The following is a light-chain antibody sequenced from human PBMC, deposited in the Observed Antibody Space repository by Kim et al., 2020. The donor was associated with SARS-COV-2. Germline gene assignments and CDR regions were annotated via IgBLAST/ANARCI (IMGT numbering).Light chain of an antibody. CDR3: QQAQTFPLT. CDR2: TSS. Sequence: ASVGDRVTITCRASQGVSSWLAWYQQKPGKAPKLLISTSSELQSGVPFRFSGSGSGTDFTLTFANLQPEDFAIYYCQQAQTFPLTFGGGTKVDIK. V-gene: IGKV1-12*01. J-gene: IGKJ4*01. CDR1: QGVSSW.